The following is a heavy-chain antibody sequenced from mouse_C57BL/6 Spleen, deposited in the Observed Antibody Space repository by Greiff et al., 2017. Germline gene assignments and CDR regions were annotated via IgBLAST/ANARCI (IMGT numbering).Heavy chain of an antibody. Sequence: EVKLQQSGPELVKPGASVKISCKASGYTFTDYYMNWVKQSHGKSLEWIGDINPNNGGTSSNQKFKGKATLTVDKSFSTAYMELRSLISEDSADYYCASSGYYGSSYDHYYAMDYWGKGTSVTVSS. CDR2: INPNNGGT. D-gene: IGHD1-1*01. J-gene: IGHJ4*01. CDR1: GYTFTDYY. V-gene: IGHV1-26*01. CDR3: ASSGYYGSSYDHYYAMDY.